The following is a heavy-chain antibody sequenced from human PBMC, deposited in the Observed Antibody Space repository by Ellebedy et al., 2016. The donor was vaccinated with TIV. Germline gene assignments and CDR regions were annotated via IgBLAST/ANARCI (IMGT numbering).Heavy chain of an antibody. CDR2: IEYSGRT. CDR1: GDSSSGYY. V-gene: IGHV4-59*13. D-gene: IGHD6-19*01. J-gene: IGHJ4*02. Sequence: MPSETLSLTCTVSGDSSSGYYWSWIRQPPGKGLEWIGHIEYSGRTNYNPSLKSPVTISVDTSRNQFSLNMASLTAADRGMYYCASGSGWLPTNWGQGTLVTVSS. CDR3: ASGSGWLPTN.